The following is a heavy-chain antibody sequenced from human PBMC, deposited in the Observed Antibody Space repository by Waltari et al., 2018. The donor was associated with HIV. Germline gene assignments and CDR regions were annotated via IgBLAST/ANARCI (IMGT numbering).Heavy chain of an antibody. J-gene: IGHJ4*02. Sequence: EVKLVESGGRLVQPRGSLRLSCVASGFTFSSYWMHWVRQAPGKGLVCSSRVSSDGNSTVYADSVKGRFTIARDNAKNTLFLQMNSLRVEDTAVYFCARSLYYDFWSAYPPDYWGQGTRVTVSS. CDR3: ARSLYYDFWSAYPPDY. V-gene: IGHV3-74*03. CDR2: VSSDGNST. D-gene: IGHD3-3*01. CDR1: GFTFSSYW.